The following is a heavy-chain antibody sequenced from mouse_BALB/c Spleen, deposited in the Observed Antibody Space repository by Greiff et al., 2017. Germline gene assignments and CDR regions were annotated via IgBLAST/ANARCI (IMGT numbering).Heavy chain of an antibody. D-gene: IGHD1-1*01. Sequence: EVKLMESGPELVKPGASVKMSCKASGYTFTSYVMHWVKQKPGQGLEWIGYINPYNDGTKYNEKFKGKATLTSDKSSSTAYMELSSLTSEDSAVYYCARRNYYGSSSFDYWGQGTTLTVSS. J-gene: IGHJ2*01. CDR1: GYTFTSYV. CDR2: INPYNDGT. V-gene: IGHV1-14*01. CDR3: ARRNYYGSSSFDY.